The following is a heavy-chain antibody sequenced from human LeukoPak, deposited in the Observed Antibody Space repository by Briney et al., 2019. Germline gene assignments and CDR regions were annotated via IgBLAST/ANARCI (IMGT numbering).Heavy chain of an antibody. Sequence: SETLSLTCAVYGGSFSGYYWSWSRQPPGKGLEWIGQINHSGSTNYNPSLKSRVTVSVDTSKNQFSLKLSSVTATDTAMYYCAREGSNYYGSGSQYPNWFDPWGQGTLVTVSS. CDR1: GGSFSGYY. V-gene: IGHV4-34*01. CDR3: AREGSNYYGSGSQYPNWFDP. J-gene: IGHJ5*02. CDR2: INHSGST. D-gene: IGHD3-10*01.